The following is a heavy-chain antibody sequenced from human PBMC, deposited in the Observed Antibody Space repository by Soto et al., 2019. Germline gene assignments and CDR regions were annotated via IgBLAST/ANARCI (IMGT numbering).Heavy chain of an antibody. CDR2: IWYDGSNK. D-gene: IGHD6-6*01. CDR3: ARDLYSSSVALIGV. Sequence: GGSLRLSCAASGFTFSSYGMHWVRQAPGKGLEWVAVIWYDGSNKYYADSVKGRFTISRDNSKNTLYLQMNSLRAEDTAVYYCARDLYSSSVALIGVWGQGTTVTVSS. V-gene: IGHV3-33*01. J-gene: IGHJ6*02. CDR1: GFTFSSYG.